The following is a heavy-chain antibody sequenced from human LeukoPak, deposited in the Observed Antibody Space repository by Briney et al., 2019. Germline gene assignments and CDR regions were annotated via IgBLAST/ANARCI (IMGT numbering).Heavy chain of an antibody. J-gene: IGHJ4*02. CDR1: GFTISSYA. D-gene: IGHD3-10*01. CDR2: ISYDGSNK. CDR3: ARDAITMVRGGGPFDY. Sequence: GGSLRLSCAASGFTISSYAMHWVRQAPGKGLEWVAVISYDGSNKYYADSVKGRFTISRDNSKNTLYLQMNSLRAEDTAVYYCARDAITMVRGGGPFDYWGQGTLVTVSS. V-gene: IGHV3-30*04.